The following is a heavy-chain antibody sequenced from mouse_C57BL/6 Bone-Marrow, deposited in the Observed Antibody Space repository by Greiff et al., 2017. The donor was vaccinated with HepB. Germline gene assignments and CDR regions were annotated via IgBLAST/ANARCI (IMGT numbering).Heavy chain of an antibody. CDR2: SRNKANDYTT. D-gene: IGHD2-3*01. CDR3: ARDAEGWYYFDY. V-gene: IGHV7-1*01. Sequence: EVKLMDSGGGLVQSGRSLRLSCATSGFTFSDFYMEWVRQAPGKGLEWIAASRNKANDYTTEYSASVKGRFIVSRDTSQSILYLQMNALRAEDTAIYYCARDAEGWYYFDYWGQGTTLTVSS. J-gene: IGHJ2*01. CDR1: GFTFSDFY.